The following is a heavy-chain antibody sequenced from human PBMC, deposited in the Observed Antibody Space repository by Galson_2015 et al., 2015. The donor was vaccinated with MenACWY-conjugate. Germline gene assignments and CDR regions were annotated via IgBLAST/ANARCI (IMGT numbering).Heavy chain of an antibody. D-gene: IGHD6-6*01. CDR2: IYHSGSA. CDR3: ARGPEYSSSSLDY. Sequence: TLSLTCTVSGGSIRSSTWWNWVRQPPGKGLEWIGEIYHSGSANYNPSLKSRVTISVDMSKNQFSLKLSSVTAADTAVYYCARGPEYSSSSLDYWGQGTLVTVYS. V-gene: IGHV4-4*02. J-gene: IGHJ4*02. CDR1: GGSIRSSTW.